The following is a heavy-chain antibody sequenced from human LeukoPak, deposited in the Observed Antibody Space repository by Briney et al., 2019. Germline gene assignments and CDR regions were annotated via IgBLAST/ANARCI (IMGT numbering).Heavy chain of an antibody. Sequence: ASVKVSCKASGGTFSSYAISWVRQAPGQGLEWMGGIIPIFGTANYAQKFQGRVTITADESTSTAYMELSSLRSEDTAVYYCARGRAYYRVATGLDYWGQGTLVTVSS. J-gene: IGHJ4*02. V-gene: IGHV1-69*13. D-gene: IGHD5-12*01. CDR3: ARGRAYYRVATGLDY. CDR2: IIPIFGTA. CDR1: GGTFSSYA.